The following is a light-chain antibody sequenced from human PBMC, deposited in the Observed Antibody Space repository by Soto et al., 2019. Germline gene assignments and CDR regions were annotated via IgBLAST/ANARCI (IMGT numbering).Light chain of an antibody. V-gene: IGKV1-33*01. J-gene: IGKJ5*01. CDR2: DAS. CDR1: QDISDV. Sequence: DIQMNQFPSALSASVGDRVTITCQASQDISDVLNWYQQQQGKAPKLLIYDASKLQTGVPSRFSGRGSGKDFTFTISRLQPDDSGTYYCQQFYDLPITFGQGTRLEIK. CDR3: QQFYDLPIT.